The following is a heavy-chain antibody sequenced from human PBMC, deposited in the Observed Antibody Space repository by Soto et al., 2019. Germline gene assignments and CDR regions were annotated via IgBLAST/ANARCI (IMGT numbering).Heavy chain of an antibody. CDR3: ARLDSSGYYYGYYFDY. CDR1: GGSISGGGYY. Sequence: PSETLSLTCTVSGGSISGGGYYGSWIRQHPGKGLEWIGYIYYSGSTYYNPSLKSRVTISVDTSKNQFSLKLSSVTAADTAVYYCARLDSSGYYYGYYFDYWGQGTLVTVSS. V-gene: IGHV4-31*03. CDR2: IYYSGST. D-gene: IGHD3-22*01. J-gene: IGHJ4*02.